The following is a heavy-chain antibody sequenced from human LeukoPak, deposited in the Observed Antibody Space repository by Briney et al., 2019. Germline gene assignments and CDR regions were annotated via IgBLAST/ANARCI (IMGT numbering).Heavy chain of an antibody. J-gene: IGHJ6*02. D-gene: IGHD2-15*01. V-gene: IGHV3-30*18. CDR1: GFTFSRYG. CDR3: AKDTCSGGSCYYYYGMDV. CDR2: ISHDGSNN. Sequence: GGSLRLSCAASGFTFSRYGIHWVRQAPGKGLEWVAVISHDGSNNYYADSVKGRFTISRDNPKNTLYLQMISLRAEDTAVYYCAKDTCSGGSCYYYYGMDVWGQGTTVTVSS.